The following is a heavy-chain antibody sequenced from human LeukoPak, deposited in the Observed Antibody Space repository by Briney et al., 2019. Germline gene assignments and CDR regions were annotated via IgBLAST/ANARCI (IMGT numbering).Heavy chain of an antibody. D-gene: IGHD2-21*02. V-gene: IGHV1-69*05. CDR2: IIPIFGTA. CDR3: ARGLYCGGDCYLY. CDR1: GGTFSSYA. Sequence: SVKASCKASGGTFSSYAISWVRQAPGQGLEWMGGIIPIFGTANYAQKFQGRVTITTDESTSTAYMELSSLRSEDTAVYYCARGLYCGGDCYLYWGQGTLVTVSS. J-gene: IGHJ4*02.